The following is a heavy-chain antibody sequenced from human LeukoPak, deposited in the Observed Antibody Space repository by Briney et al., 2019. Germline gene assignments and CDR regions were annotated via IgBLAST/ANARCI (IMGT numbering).Heavy chain of an antibody. Sequence: ASVKVSCKASGCTFTSYGISWVRQAPGQGLEWMGWINPNSGGTNYAQKFQGRVTMTRDTSISTAYMELSRLRSDDTAVYYCARGLLGYSSSWFYYYYYYMDVWGKGTTVAVSS. CDR1: GCTFTSYG. CDR3: ARGLLGYSSSWFYYYYYYMDV. D-gene: IGHD6-13*01. J-gene: IGHJ6*03. V-gene: IGHV1-2*02. CDR2: INPNSGGT.